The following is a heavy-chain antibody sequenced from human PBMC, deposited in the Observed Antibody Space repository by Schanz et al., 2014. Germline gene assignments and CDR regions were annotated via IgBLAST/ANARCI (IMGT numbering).Heavy chain of an antibody. D-gene: IGHD5-12*01. Sequence: QVQLVQSGAEVKKPGASVGVSCKASGYTFTNYGVTWVRQAPGQGLEWMGWISANNGNTNYAQKFQGRVTMTTDTSTSTAYMEVSSLRSEDTAVYYCARTGYDPSLTHWGQGTLVTVSS. J-gene: IGHJ4*02. CDR1: GYTFTNYG. CDR2: ISANNGNT. V-gene: IGHV1-18*01. CDR3: ARTGYDPSLTH.